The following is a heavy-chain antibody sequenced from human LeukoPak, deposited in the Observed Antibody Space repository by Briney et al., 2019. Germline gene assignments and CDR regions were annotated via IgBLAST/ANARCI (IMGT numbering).Heavy chain of an antibody. J-gene: IGHJ4*02. CDR2: INSDGSSR. Sequence: GGSLRLSCAASGFTFSTYWMHWVRQAPGKGLVWVSCINSDGSSRSYADSVKGRFTISRDNAKNTVYLQMNSLRAEDTAVYYCAKDRGSSGYYFFDYWGQGTLVTVSS. V-gene: IGHV3-74*01. CDR3: AKDRGSSGYYFFDY. D-gene: IGHD3-22*01. CDR1: GFTFSTYW.